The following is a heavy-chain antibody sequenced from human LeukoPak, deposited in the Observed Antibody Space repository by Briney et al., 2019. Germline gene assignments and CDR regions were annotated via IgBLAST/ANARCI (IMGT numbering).Heavy chain of an antibody. Sequence: GASVKVSCKASGGTFSSYTISWVRQAPGQGLEWMGRIIPILGIANYAQKFQGRVTITADKSTSTAYMELSSLRSEDTAVYYCARDRFVDYDFWSGYYPPVEIDYWGQGTLVTVSS. CDR3: ARDRFVDYDFWSGYYPPVEIDY. CDR2: IIPILGIA. J-gene: IGHJ4*02. V-gene: IGHV1-69*04. CDR1: GGTFSSYT. D-gene: IGHD3-3*01.